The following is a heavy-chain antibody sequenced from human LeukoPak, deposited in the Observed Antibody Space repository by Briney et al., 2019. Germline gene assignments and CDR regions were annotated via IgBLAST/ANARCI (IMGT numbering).Heavy chain of an antibody. Sequence: GGSLRLSCVASGFAFDGYATSWVRQAPGKGLEWVSSISGSGHFAYYTDSVKGRFTVSKDNSKNTLYLQMDRLAVDDTAVYFCAKPHYHEEGGYYSGSYIFYYWGRGALVTVSS. V-gene: IGHV3-23*01. D-gene: IGHD3-22*01. CDR1: GFAFDGYA. CDR2: ISGSGHFA. CDR3: AKPHYHEEGGYYSGSYIFYY. J-gene: IGHJ4*02.